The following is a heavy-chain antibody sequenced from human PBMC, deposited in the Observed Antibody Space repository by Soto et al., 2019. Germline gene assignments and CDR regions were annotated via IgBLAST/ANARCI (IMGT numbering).Heavy chain of an antibody. CDR1: GYTFTNYG. D-gene: IGHD3-10*01. CDR2: ISANNGNT. CDR3: ARDRGGNGLVY. Sequence: QVQLVQSGAEVKKPGASVKVYCKASGYTFTNYGISWVRQATGQGLEWMGWISANNGNTNFEQTLQGRVTMTTDTSTSTAYMELWSLRSDATAVDYWARDRGGNGLVYWGQGTLVTVSS. V-gene: IGHV1-18*01. J-gene: IGHJ4*02.